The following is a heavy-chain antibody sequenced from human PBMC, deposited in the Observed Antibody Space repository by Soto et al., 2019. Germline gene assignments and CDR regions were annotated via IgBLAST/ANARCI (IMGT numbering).Heavy chain of an antibody. CDR1: GGSFSGYY. D-gene: IGHD5-18*01. J-gene: IGHJ3*02. CDR2: INHSGST. V-gene: IGHV4-34*01. CDR3: ARQLWFRNDAFDI. Sequence: QVQLQQWGAGLLKPSETLSLTCAVYGGSFSGYYWSWIRQPPGKGLEWIGEINHSGSTNYNPSLKSRVTISVDTSKNQFSLKLSYVPAADTAVYYCARQLWFRNDAFDIWGQGTMVTVSS.